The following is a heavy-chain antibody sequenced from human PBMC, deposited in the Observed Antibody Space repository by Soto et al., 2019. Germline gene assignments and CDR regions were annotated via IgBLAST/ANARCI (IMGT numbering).Heavy chain of an antibody. CDR1: GGSFSGYY. D-gene: IGHD6-13*01. V-gene: IGHV4-34*01. Sequence: SETLSLTCAVYGGSFSGYYWIWIRQPPGKGLEWIGEINHSGSTNYNPSLKSRVTISVDTSKNQFSLKLSSVTAADTAVYYCARDEYRGSSWFNYYYYGMDVWGQGTTVTVSS. CDR3: ARDEYRGSSWFNYYYYGMDV. CDR2: INHSGST. J-gene: IGHJ6*02.